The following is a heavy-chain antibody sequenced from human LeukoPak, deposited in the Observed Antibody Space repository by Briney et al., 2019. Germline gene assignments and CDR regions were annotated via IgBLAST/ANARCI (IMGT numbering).Heavy chain of an antibody. D-gene: IGHD2-2*01. CDR3: ARGPHVFYCSSTSCYHWFDP. Sequence: SETLSLTCTVSGGSISSSSYYWGWIRQPPGKGLEWIGSIHYSGSTYYKPSLKSRVTISVDTSKNQFSLKLSSVTAADTAMYYCARGPHVFYCSSTSCYHWFDPWGQGTLVTVSS. CDR1: GGSISSSSYY. CDR2: IHYSGST. J-gene: IGHJ5*02. V-gene: IGHV4-39*01.